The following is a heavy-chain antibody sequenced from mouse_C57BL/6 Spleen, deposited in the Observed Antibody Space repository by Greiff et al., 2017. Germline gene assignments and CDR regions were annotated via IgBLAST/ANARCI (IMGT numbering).Heavy chain of an antibody. D-gene: IGHD1-1*01. CDR2: IDPETGGT. Sequence: QVQLQQSGAELVRPGASVTLSCKASGYTFTDYEMHWVKQTPVHGLEWIGAIDPETGGTAYNQKFKGKAILTADKSSSTAYMELRSLTSEDSAVYYCTRGNYGGSYEKEYWGQGTTLTVSS. J-gene: IGHJ2*01. V-gene: IGHV1-15*01. CDR1: GYTFTDYE. CDR3: TRGNYGGSYEKEY.